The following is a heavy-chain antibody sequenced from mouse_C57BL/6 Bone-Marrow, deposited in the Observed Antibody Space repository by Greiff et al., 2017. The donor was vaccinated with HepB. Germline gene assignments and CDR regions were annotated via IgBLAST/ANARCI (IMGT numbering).Heavy chain of an antibody. CDR1: GFSLTSYG. Sequence: VQLQQSGPGLVAPSQSLSITCTVSGFSLTSYGVDWVRQPPGKGLEWLGVIWGGGSTNYNSALMSRLSISKDNSKSQVFLKMNRLQTDDTAMYYCAKHDSSGQVDYYAMGYWGQGTSVTVSS. CDR3: AKHDSSGQVDYYAMGY. V-gene: IGHV2-9*01. D-gene: IGHD3-2*02. CDR2: IWGGGST. J-gene: IGHJ4*01.